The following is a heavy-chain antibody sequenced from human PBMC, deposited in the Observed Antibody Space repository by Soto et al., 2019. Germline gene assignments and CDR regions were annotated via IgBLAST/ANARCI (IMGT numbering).Heavy chain of an antibody. J-gene: IGHJ5*02. CDR1: GAPISAFY. CDR3: ARYRSLDP. V-gene: IGHV3-7*03. D-gene: IGHD3-16*02. Sequence: ETLSLTCTVSGAPISAFYWSWVRQAPGMGLQWVASIKEDGSEKYYVDPVKGRFTISRENAKNSLYLQMNSLRAEDTAVYYCARYRSLDPWGQGILV. CDR2: IKEDGSEK.